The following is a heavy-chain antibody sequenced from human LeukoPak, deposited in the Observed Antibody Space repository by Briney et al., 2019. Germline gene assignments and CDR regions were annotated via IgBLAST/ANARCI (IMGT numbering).Heavy chain of an antibody. V-gene: IGHV1-69*06. CDR3: ARGLSGSYYSSFDY. D-gene: IGHD1-26*01. J-gene: IGHJ4*02. CDR2: IIPIFGTA. Sequence: ASVKVSCKASGGTFSSYAISWVRQAPGQGLEWMGGIIPIFGTANYAQKFQGRVTITADKSTSTAYMELSSLRSEDTAVYYCARGLSGSYYSSFDYWGQGTLVTVSS. CDR1: GGTFSSYA.